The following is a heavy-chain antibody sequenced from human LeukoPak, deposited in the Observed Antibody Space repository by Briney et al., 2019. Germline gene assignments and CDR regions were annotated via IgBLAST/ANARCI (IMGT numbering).Heavy chain of an antibody. D-gene: IGHD5-18*01. CDR2: IIPIFGTA. J-gene: IGHJ6*03. CDR3: AGRMFTWIQLWSPGANYYYYMDV. V-gene: IGHV1-69*01. CDR1: GGTFSSYA. Sequence: SVKVSCKASGGTFSSYAISWVRQAPGQGLEWMGGIIPIFGTANYAQKFQGRVTITADESTSTAYMELSSLGSEDTAVYYCAGRMFTWIQLWSPGANYYYYMDVWGKGTTVTVSS.